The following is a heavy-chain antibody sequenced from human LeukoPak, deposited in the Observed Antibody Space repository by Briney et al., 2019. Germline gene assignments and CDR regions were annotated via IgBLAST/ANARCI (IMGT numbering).Heavy chain of an antibody. Sequence: KPSETLSLTCTVSGGSISSYFWSWIRQPPGKGLEWIGYIYSSGNTNYNPSLKSRVTISVDRSKNQFSLKLSSVTTAVTAVYYCARESMVRGATNWFDPWGQGTLVTVSS. CDR3: ARESMVRGATNWFDP. J-gene: IGHJ5*02. CDR1: GGSISSYF. V-gene: IGHV4-59*01. D-gene: IGHD3-10*01. CDR2: IYSSGNT.